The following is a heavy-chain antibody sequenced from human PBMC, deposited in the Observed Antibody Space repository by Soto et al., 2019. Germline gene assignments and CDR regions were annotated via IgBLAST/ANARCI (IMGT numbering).Heavy chain of an antibody. V-gene: IGHV3-23*01. CDR3: AKDPGRRGFAKNWFDP. D-gene: IGHD3-10*01. J-gene: IGHJ5*02. Sequence: EVQLLESGGGLVQPGGSLRLSCAASGFTFSSYAMSWVRQAPGKGLEWVSAISGSGGGTYYADSVKGRFTISRDNSKNTLYLQMNSLRAEDTAVYYCAKDPGRRGFAKNWFDPWGQGTLVTVSS. CDR1: GFTFSSYA. CDR2: ISGSGGGT.